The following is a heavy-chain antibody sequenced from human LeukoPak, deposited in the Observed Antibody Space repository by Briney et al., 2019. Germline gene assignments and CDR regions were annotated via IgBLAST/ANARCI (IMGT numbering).Heavy chain of an antibody. CDR3: ARHVSGSAMMHYFDY. Sequence: SETLSLTCNVSGASIRSGRNYWGWIRQSPGKGLEWIGSIYYSGSSSYNPSLQSRVSISVDTSTNHISLKVFSLTAADTALYYCARHVSGSAMMHYFDYWGQGNLVTVSS. D-gene: IGHD5-18*01. J-gene: IGHJ4*02. CDR2: IYYSGSS. CDR1: GASIRSGRNY. V-gene: IGHV4-39*01.